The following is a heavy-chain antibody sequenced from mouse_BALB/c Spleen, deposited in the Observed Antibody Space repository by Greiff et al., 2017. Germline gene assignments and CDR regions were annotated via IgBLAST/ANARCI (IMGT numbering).Heavy chain of an antibody. Sequence: VQLQESGPGLVAPSQSLSITCTVSGFSLTSYDISWIRQPPGKGLEWLGVIWTGGGTNYNSAFMSRLSISKDNSKSQVFLKMNSLQTDDTAIYYCVRGSYYAMDYWGQGTSGTVSS. CDR2: IWTGGGT. V-gene: IGHV2-9-2*01. CDR3: VRGSYYAMDY. J-gene: IGHJ4*01. CDR1: GFSLTSYD.